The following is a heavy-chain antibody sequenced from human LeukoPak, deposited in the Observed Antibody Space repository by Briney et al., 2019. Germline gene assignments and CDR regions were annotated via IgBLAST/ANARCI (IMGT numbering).Heavy chain of an antibody. CDR2: IYPGDSDT. CDR1: GYSFTTYW. Sequence: GESLKISCKGSGYSFTTYWIAWVRQMPGKGLEWMGIIYPGDSDTTYSPSFQGQVTISADKSISTAYLQWSSLKASDTAMYYCAGGGYCSGGSCLPDDAFDIWGQGTMVTVSS. V-gene: IGHV5-51*01. CDR3: AGGGYCSGGSCLPDDAFDI. D-gene: IGHD2-15*01. J-gene: IGHJ3*02.